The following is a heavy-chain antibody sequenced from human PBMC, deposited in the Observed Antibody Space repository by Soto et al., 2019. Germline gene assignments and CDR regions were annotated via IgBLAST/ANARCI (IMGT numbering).Heavy chain of an antibody. CDR2: ISYDGSNK. D-gene: IGHD6-19*01. V-gene: IGHV3-30*18. CDR3: AKGGTVAGTNDFDY. J-gene: IGHJ4*02. CDR1: GFTFCSYG. Sequence: PGGSLRLSCAASGFTFCSYGMHWVRQAPGKGLEWVAVISYDGSNKYYADSVKGRFTISRDNSKNTLYLQMNSLRAEDTAVYYCAKGGTVAGTNDFDYWGQGTLVTVSS.